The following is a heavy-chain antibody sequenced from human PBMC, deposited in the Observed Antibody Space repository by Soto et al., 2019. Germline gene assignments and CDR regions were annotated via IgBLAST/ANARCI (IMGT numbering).Heavy chain of an antibody. D-gene: IGHD3-3*01. V-gene: IGHV5-51*01. CDR3: ARGGVSTRTFAY. CDR1: GYKFAEDC. CDR2: IYPSDSDT. J-gene: IGHJ4*02. Sequence: VEFLDSCGTGSGYKFAEDCSAWEVQMPGKGLELMGIIYPSDSDTRYRPSFQGQVTISADKSISSAYLQWSSLRASDTAMYYWARGGVSTRTFAYWGQGTPVTVS.